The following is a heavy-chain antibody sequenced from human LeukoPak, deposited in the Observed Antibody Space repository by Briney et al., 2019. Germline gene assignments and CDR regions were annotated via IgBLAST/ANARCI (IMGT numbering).Heavy chain of an antibody. J-gene: IGHJ4*02. Sequence: PGGSLRLSCAASGFTFSSYGMRWVRQAPGKGLEWVAVIWYDGSNKYYADSVKGRFTISRDNSKNTLYLQMNSLRAEDTAVYYCAKGRLIVVVAASDYWGQGTLVTVSS. D-gene: IGHD2-15*01. V-gene: IGHV3-33*06. CDR2: IWYDGSNK. CDR1: GFTFSSYG. CDR3: AKGRLIVVVAASDY.